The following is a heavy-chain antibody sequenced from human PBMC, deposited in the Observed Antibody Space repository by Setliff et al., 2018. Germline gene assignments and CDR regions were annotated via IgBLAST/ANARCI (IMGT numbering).Heavy chain of an antibody. V-gene: IGHV5-51*01. CDR3: ARQIGSSLSHFYYYMDV. CDR2: IYPDDSDT. CDR1: GYNFASYW. D-gene: IGHD6-6*01. Sequence: PGESLKISCKGSGYNFASYWIAWVRQMHGKGLEWMGIIYPDDSDTRYSPSFQGQVTISADKYTSTAYLQWSSLKASDTAMYYCARQIGSSLSHFYYYMDVWGKGTTVTVSS. J-gene: IGHJ6*03.